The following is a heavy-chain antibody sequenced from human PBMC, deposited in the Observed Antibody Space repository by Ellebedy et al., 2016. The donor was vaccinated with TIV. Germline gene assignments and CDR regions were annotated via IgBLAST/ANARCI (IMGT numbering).Heavy chain of an antibody. J-gene: IGHJ6*02. CDR2: ISRSSSTI. Sequence: PGGSLRLSCTASGFTFSSYSMNWVRQAPGKGLEWVSYISRSSSTIYYADSVKGRFTISRDNAKNSLYLQMNSLRAEDTAVYYCARAPSYLGDIIVVPAANLKAYYYGMDVWGQGTTVTVSS. V-gene: IGHV3-48*01. CDR1: GFTFSSYS. CDR3: ARAPSYLGDIIVVPAANLKAYYYGMDV. D-gene: IGHD2-2*01.